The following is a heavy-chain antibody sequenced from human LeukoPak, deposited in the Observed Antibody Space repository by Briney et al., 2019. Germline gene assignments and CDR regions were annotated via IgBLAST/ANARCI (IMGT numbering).Heavy chain of an antibody. V-gene: IGHV3-11*01. D-gene: IGHD3-22*01. CDR3: AILSGSSGYYWGFDY. CDR1: GFTYSDYY. J-gene: IGHJ4*02. Sequence: GGSLRLSCAASGFTYSDYYMSWIRQAPGKGLEWVSYISSSGSTIYYADSVKGRFTISRDNAKNSLYLQMNSLRAEDTAVYYCAILSGSSGYYWGFDYWGQGTLVTVSS. CDR2: ISSSGSTI.